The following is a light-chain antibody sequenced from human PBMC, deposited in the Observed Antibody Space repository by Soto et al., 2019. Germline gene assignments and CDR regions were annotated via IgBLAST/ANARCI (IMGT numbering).Light chain of an antibody. CDR2: GAS. Sequence: ETVLTQSPGTLSLSPGERATLSCRASQSVSSNHLAWYQQKSGQAPRLLVYGASSRATGIPDRFSGSGSGTDFTLTITRLEPEDFAVYYCHQYGTSPQTFGQGTKVEI. V-gene: IGKV3-20*01. CDR1: QSVSSNH. CDR3: HQYGTSPQT. J-gene: IGKJ1*01.